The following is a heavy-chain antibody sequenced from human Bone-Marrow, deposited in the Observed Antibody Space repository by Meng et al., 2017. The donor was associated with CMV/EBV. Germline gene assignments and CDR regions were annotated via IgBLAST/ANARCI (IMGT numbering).Heavy chain of an antibody. V-gene: IGHV3-23*01. J-gene: IGHJ4*02. CDR1: GFTFSSYA. Sequence: GESLKISCAASGFTFSSYAMTWVRQAPGQGLEWVSGISGSGGSTYYADSVKGRFTISRDNSKNTVYLQMNSLRAEDTAVYYCAKLGHTPGYWGQGTLVTVSS. CDR2: ISGSGGST. D-gene: IGHD2-8*02. CDR3: AKLGHTPGY.